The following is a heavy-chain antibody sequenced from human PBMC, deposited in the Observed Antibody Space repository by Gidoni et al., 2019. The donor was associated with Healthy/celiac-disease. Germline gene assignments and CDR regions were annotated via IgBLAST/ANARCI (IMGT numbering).Heavy chain of an antibody. CDR3: ARDWFGYYYGSGSYRY. V-gene: IGHV3-7*03. D-gene: IGHD3-10*01. J-gene: IGHJ4*02. Sequence: EVQLVESGGGLVQPGGSLRLSCAASGFTFSRDWMSWVRQAPGKGLEWVANRKQDGSEKYYVDSVKGRFTISRDNAKNSLYLQMNSLRAEDTAVYYCARDWFGYYYGSGSYRYWGQGTLVTVSS. CDR2: RKQDGSEK. CDR1: GFTFSRDW.